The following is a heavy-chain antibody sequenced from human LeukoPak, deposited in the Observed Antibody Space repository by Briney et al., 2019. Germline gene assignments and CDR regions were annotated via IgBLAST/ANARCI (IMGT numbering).Heavy chain of an antibody. D-gene: IGHD3-9*01. CDR2: IYYSGST. CDR3: ARGTTSHYDILTGYYHPIDY. Sequence: SETLSLTCTVSGGSLSSYYWSWIRQPPGKGLEWIGYIYYSGSTNYNPSLKSRVTISVDTSKNQFSLKLSSVTAADTAVYYCARGTTSHYDILTGYYHPIDYWGQGTLVTVSS. CDR1: GGSLSSYY. V-gene: IGHV4-59*08. J-gene: IGHJ4*02.